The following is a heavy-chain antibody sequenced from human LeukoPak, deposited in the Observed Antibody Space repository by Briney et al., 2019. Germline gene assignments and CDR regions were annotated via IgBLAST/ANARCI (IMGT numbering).Heavy chain of an antibody. CDR3: ARGPRSSWYTEGPDY. V-gene: IGHV4-34*01. CDR2: INHSGST. CDR1: GGSFSGYY. Sequence: SETLSLTCAVYGGSFSGYYLSWIRQPPGKGLEWIGEINHSGSTNYNPSLKSRVTILVDTSKNQFSLKLSSVTAEDTDVYYCARGPRSSWYTEGPDYRGGGPLVTVSS. D-gene: IGHD6-13*01. J-gene: IGHJ4*02.